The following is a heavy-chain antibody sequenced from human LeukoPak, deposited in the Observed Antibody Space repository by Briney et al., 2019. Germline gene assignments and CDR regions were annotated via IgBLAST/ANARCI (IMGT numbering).Heavy chain of an antibody. CDR1: GFTFSTYV. CDR2: ISSNGDNT. V-gene: IGHV3-64D*06. CDR3: VRGTGY. J-gene: IGHJ4*02. Sequence: GGSLRLSCSVSGFTFSTYVMHWVRQAPGKGLEYVSAISSNGDNTYYADSVKGRFTISRDNSKHTLYLQMSSLRADDTAVYYCVRGTGYWGQGTLVTVSS.